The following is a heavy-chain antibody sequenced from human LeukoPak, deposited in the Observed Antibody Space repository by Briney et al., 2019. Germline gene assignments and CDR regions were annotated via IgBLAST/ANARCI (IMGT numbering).Heavy chain of an antibody. Sequence: PGGSLRLSCAASGFTVSSNYINWVRQAPGKGLEWVSLIYSGGTTYYADSVKGRFTISRDNSKNTVHLQMNNLRAEDTAMYFCARRLYIVRGAFAIWGQGTMVTVSS. D-gene: IGHD2/OR15-2a*01. V-gene: IGHV3-53*01. J-gene: IGHJ3*02. CDR3: ARRLYIVRGAFAI. CDR1: GFTVSSNY. CDR2: IYSGGTT.